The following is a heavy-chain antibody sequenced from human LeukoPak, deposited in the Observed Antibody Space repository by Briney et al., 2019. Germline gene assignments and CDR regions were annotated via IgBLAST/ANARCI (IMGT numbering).Heavy chain of an antibody. V-gene: IGHV3-74*01. J-gene: IGHJ6*03. CDR2: INTDGSST. CDR1: GFTFSSYW. D-gene: IGHD3-10*01. Sequence: PGGSLRLSCAASGFTFSSYWMHWVRHAPGKGLVWVSRINTDGSSTSYADSVKGRFTISRDNAKNTLYLQMNSLRAEDTAVYYCARAPSNPSLWFGELEPLNYYMDVWGKGTTVTVSS. CDR3: ARAPSNPSLWFGELEPLNYYMDV.